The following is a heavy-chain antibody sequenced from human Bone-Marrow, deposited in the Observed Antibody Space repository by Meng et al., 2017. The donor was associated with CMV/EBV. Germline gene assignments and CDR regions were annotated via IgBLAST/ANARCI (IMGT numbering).Heavy chain of an antibody. V-gene: IGHV4-34*01. CDR3: ARGGVLRYFDCSRRNWFNP. CDR2: INHSGST. CDR1: GGSFSGYY. J-gene: IGHJ5*02. D-gene: IGHD3-9*01. Sequence: SQTLSLTCAVYGGSFSGYYWSWIRQPPGKGLEWTGEINHSGSTNYNPSLKSRVTISVDTSKNQVSLKLSCVAPADTAVYYWARGGVLRYFDCSRRNWFNPWGEGTLVTVSS.